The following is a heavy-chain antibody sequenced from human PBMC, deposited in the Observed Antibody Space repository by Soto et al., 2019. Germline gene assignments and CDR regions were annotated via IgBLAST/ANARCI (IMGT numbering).Heavy chain of an antibody. CDR2: ISASGDTT. Sequence: EVQLLESGGGLVQPGGSLRLSCTASGFTFISYAMSWVRQSPGKGLEWVSAISASGDTTYDADSVKGRFTISRDNSKNTMYLQMNSLRANDTAVYFCEKDPYYKLWGSYVRYFNHRGQGTLGTVSS. J-gene: IGHJ4*02. V-gene: IGHV3-23*01. CDR1: GFTFISYA. D-gene: IGHD3-16*01. CDR3: EKDPYYKLWGSYVRYFNH.